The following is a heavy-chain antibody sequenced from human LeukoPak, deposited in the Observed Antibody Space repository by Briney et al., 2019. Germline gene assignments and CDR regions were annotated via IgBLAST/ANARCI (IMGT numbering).Heavy chain of an antibody. CDR1: GFTFSKYA. D-gene: IGHD6-13*01. CDR3: AKATHSSSSWYFDY. Sequence: GGSLRLSCAASGFTFSKYAMSWVRQAPGKGLEWVSTINDRGTGTYYADSVKGRFTISRDNSKNTLYLQMNSLRAEDTAVYYCAKATHSSSSWYFDYWGQGTLVTVSS. CDR2: INDRGTGT. J-gene: IGHJ4*02. V-gene: IGHV3-23*01.